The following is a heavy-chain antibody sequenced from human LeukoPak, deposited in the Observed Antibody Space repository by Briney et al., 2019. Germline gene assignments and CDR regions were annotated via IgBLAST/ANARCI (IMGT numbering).Heavy chain of an antibody. CDR3: ARDQVVTTVTTTFDY. V-gene: IGHV3-48*01. CDR2: ISSSSSTI. Sequence: GGSLRLSSAASVFTFCSYSMNWVRQAPGQGLEWVSYISSSSSTIYYADSVKARFTIPRDNAKNSLYLQMNSLRAEDTAVYYCARDQVVTTVTTTFDYWGQGTLVTVSS. D-gene: IGHD4-11*01. J-gene: IGHJ4*02. CDR1: VFTFCSYS.